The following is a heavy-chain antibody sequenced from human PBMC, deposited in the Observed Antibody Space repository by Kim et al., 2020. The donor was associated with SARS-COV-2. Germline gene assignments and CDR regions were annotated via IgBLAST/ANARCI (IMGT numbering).Heavy chain of an antibody. J-gene: IGHJ4*02. CDR2: ISHDGSRK. CDR1: GFSIVDYG. CDR3: ARDREGSGSSFDY. V-gene: IGHV3-30*03. Sequence: GGSLRLSCAVSGFSIVDYGLHWVRQAPGTGLEWVAGISHDGSRKFYAESVKGRFAISRDNSEAMLYLQMHSRRSEDTAVFFCARDREGSGSSFDYWGQGT. D-gene: IGHD3-10*01.